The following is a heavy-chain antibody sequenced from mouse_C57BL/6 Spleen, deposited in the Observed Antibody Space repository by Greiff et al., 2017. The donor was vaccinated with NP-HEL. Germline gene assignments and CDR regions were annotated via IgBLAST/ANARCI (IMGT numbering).Heavy chain of an antibody. D-gene: IGHD2-3*01. CDR1: GYTFTSYW. CDR2: INPSSGYT. V-gene: IGHV1-7*01. J-gene: IGHJ1*03. CDR3: ARIYDGYNWYFDV. Sequence: VKVVESGAELAKPGASVKLSCKASGYTFTSYWMHWVKQRPGQGLEWIGYINPSSGYTKYNQKFKDKATLTADKSSSTAYMQLSSLTYEDSAVYYCARIYDGYNWYFDVWGTGTTVTVSS.